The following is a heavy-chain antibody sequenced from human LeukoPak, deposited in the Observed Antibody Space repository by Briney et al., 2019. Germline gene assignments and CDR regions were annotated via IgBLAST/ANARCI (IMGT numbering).Heavy chain of an antibody. J-gene: IGHJ6*04. Sequence: GGSLRLSCEASGFTFGTYGMTWVRQAPGKGLEWVSYISQTGTSTSYADSVRGRFTISRDNAENSLYLQMNSLRAEDTAVFYCARGLWGLDVWGKGTTVTVSS. D-gene: IGHD3-16*01. CDR3: ARGLWGLDV. CDR1: GFTFGTYG. V-gene: IGHV3-48*04. CDR2: ISQTGTST.